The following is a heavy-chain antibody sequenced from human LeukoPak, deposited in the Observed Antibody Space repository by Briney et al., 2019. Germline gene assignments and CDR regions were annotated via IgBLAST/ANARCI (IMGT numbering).Heavy chain of an antibody. CDR1: GGPFSGHY. J-gene: IGHJ4*02. V-gene: IGHV4-34*01. Sequence: SETLSLTCAVYGGPFSGHYWSWIRQPPGKGLEWIGEIDHSGRANYNPSLKSLVTLSVDTSKNQFSLRLPSVTAADTAIYYCARKTVTEGVDYWGQGTLVNVSS. CDR3: ARKTVTEGVDY. D-gene: IGHD1-14*01. CDR2: IDHSGRA.